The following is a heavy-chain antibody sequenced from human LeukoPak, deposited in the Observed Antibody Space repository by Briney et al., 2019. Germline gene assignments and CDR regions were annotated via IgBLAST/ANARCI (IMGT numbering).Heavy chain of an antibody. D-gene: IGHD6-13*01. CDR3: ARVPSSSDWFDP. CDR2: IIPIFGTA. J-gene: IGHJ5*02. V-gene: IGHV1-69*05. Sequence: SVKVSCKASGGTFSSYAISWVRQALGQGIECMGRIIPIFGTANYAQKFQGRVTITTDESTSTAYMELSSLRSEDTAVYYCARVPSSSDWFDPWGQGTLVTVSS. CDR1: GGTFSSYA.